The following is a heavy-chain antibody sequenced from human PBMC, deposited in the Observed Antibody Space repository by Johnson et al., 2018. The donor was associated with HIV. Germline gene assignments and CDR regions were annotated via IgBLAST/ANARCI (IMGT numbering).Heavy chain of an antibody. V-gene: IGHV3-30*02. CDR1: GFTFSNYG. CDR3: ARDPSTAAADSKDAFDI. D-gene: IGHD6-13*01. Sequence: QVQLVESGGGVVQPGGSLRLSCAASGFTFSNYGMHWVRQAPGKGLEWVAFIRYDGSNKYYGDSVKGRFTISRDNSKNTLYVQMNSLRVEDTALYYCARDPSTAAADSKDAFDIWGQGTMVTVSS. J-gene: IGHJ3*02. CDR2: IRYDGSNK.